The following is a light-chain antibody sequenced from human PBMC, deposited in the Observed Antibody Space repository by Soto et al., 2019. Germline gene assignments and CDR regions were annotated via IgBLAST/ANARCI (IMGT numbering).Light chain of an antibody. CDR3: MQGTLWPWR. V-gene: IGKV2-30*01. J-gene: IGKJ1*01. Sequence: DVVMTQSPLSLPVTLGQPASISCRSSQSLLYSDGNTYLSWFQQRPGHSPRRLIYKVSNRDSGGPDRFSGSGSGTDVTLKISRVEAEDVGIYYCMQGTLWPWRFGQGTRVEI. CDR1: QSLLYSDGNTY. CDR2: KVS.